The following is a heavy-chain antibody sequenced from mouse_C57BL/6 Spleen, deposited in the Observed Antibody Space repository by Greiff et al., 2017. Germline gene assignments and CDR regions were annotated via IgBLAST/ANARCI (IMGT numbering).Heavy chain of an antibody. Sequence: QVTLKVSVPGILLSSQTLSLTCSFSGFSLSTSGMGVSWIRQPSGKGLEWLAHIYWDDDKRYNPSLKSRLPISKDTSRNQVVLTMTRVDTADTATYYCARREAITAVGGEYAIDDRGQGNSGPASS. V-gene: IGHV8-12*01. CDR3: ARREAITAVGGEYAIDD. CDR2: IYWDDDK. J-gene: IGHJ4*01. D-gene: IGHD1-1*01. CDR1: GFSLSTSGMG.